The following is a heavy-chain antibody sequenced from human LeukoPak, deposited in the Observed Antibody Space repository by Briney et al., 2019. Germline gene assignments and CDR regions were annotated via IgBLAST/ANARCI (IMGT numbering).Heavy chain of an antibody. V-gene: IGHV3-30*02. CDR2: IRYDGNNK. D-gene: IGHD4-17*01. CDR1: GFTFSSSG. CDR3: AKDGDYPTYYYYYYMDV. J-gene: IGHJ6*03. Sequence: GRSLRLSCAASGFTFSSSGMHWVRQAPGKGLEWVAFIRYDGNNKYYADSVKGRFTISRDNSKNTLYLQVSSLRAEDTAVYYCAKDGDYPTYYYYYYMDVWGKGTTVTISS.